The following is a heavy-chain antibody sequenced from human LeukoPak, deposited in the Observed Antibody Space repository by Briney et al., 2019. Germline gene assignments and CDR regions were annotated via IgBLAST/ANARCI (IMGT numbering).Heavy chain of an antibody. D-gene: IGHD3-10*01. J-gene: IGHJ4*02. CDR1: GFTFSSYS. V-gene: IGHV3-48*01. CDR2: ISSSSTI. CDR3: ARYDGGSGPFDY. Sequence: GGSLRLSCAASGFTFSSYSMNWVRQAPGKGLEWVSYISSSSTIYYADSVKGRFTISRDNAKNSLYLQMNSLRAEDTAVCYCARYDGGSGPFDYWGQGTLVTVSS.